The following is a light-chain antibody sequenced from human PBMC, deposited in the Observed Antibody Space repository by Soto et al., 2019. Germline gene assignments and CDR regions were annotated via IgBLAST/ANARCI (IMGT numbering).Light chain of an antibody. Sequence: QSALTQPASVSGSPGQSITISCTGTSNDIGAYNYVSWYQQHPGKAPKLLIYDVTNRPSGVSDRFSGSKSGRTASLTISGLQPQYETDTSSTAFTSISPVVF. CDR3: TAFTSISPVV. J-gene: IGLJ1*01. CDR1: SNDIGAYNY. V-gene: IGLV2-14*03. CDR2: DVT.